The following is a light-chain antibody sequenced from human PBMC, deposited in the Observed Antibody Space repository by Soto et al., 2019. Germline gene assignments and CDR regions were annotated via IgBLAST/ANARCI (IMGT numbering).Light chain of an antibody. CDR1: KCYRH. V-gene: IGKV3-11*01. J-gene: IGKJ1*01. CDR2: DTS. CDR3: QQRSNWPWT. Sequence: EIVLTQSPATLSLSPGGKTPPSCQARSKCYRHLAWYQQKAGQAPRLLIYDTSNRATGIPARFSGSGSGTDFTLTISSLEPEDFAVYYCQQRSNWPWTFGQGTKVEIK.